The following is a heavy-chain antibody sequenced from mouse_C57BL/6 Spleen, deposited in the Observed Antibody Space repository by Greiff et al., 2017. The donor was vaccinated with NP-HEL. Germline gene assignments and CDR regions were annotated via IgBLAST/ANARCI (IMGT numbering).Heavy chain of an antibody. J-gene: IGHJ3*01. Sequence: VQLQQSGAELVRPGASVTLSCKASGYTFNDYEMHWVKQTPVHGLEWIGAIDPETGGTAYNQKFKGTATLTADKSSSTAYMELRSLTSEDSAVYICTSAGAEVLAYWGQGTLVTVSA. CDR1: GYTFNDYE. CDR2: IDPETGGT. CDR3: TSAGAEVLAY. V-gene: IGHV1-15*01.